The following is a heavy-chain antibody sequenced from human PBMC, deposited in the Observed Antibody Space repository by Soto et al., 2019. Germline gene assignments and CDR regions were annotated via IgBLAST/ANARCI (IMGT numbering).Heavy chain of an antibody. V-gene: IGHV3-21*01. CDR2: ISSSSSYI. J-gene: IGHJ6*01. CDR1: GFTFSSYS. D-gene: IGHD6-19*01. CDR3: ALSAASALAVAGFRGGMDV. Sequence: EVQLVESGGGLVKPGGSLRLSCAASGFTFSSYSMNWVRQAPGKGLEWVSSISSSSSYIYYADSVKGRFTISRDNAKNSLYLHMNSLRAEDTAVYDCALSAASALAVAGFRGGMDVWGQGTTVTVSS.